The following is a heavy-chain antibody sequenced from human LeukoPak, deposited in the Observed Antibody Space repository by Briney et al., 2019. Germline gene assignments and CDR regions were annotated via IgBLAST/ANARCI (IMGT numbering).Heavy chain of an antibody. J-gene: IGHJ3*02. CDR2: IYPGDSDT. Sequence: PGESLKISCKGSGYNFIIYWIGWVRQTPGRGLEWVGSIYPGDSDTTYSPSFQGQVTISADKSINTAYLQWSSLKASDSAMYYCARAPHLGGTNTNAFDIWGQGTTVTVSA. CDR3: ARAPHLGGTNTNAFDI. V-gene: IGHV5-51*01. D-gene: IGHD2-8*01. CDR1: GYNFIIYW.